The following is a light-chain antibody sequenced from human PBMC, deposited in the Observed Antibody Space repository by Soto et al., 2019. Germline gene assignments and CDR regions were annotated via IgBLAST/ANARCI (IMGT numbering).Light chain of an antibody. Sequence: DIQMTQSPSTLSASVGDTVTITCRASQSIASWLAWYQQKPGKAPELLIYDASTLKSGVPARFSGSGSVTSFTLTISDLQPDDFANYYCQQYNTYEFGQGTKVDIK. CDR3: QQYNTYE. CDR1: QSIASW. V-gene: IGKV1-5*01. J-gene: IGKJ1*01. CDR2: DAS.